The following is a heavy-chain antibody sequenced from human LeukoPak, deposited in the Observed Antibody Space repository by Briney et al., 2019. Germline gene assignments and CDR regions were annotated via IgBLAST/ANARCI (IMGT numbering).Heavy chain of an antibody. J-gene: IGHJ6*02. Sequence: GGSLRLSCAASGFTFSSYSMNWVRQAPGKGLEWVSSISSSSSYIYYADSVKGRFTISRDNAKNSLYLQMNSLRAEDTAVYYCGKVPDYYDSSGHHFYGMDVWGQGTTVTVSS. CDR3: GKVPDYYDSSGHHFYGMDV. CDR1: GFTFSSYS. V-gene: IGHV3-21*01. D-gene: IGHD3-22*01. CDR2: ISSSSSYI.